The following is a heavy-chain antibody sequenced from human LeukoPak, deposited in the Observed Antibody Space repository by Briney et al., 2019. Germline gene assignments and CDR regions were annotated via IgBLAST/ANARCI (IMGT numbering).Heavy chain of an antibody. CDR1: GYTFTSYG. J-gene: IGHJ3*02. V-gene: IGHV1-18*01. CDR2: ISAYSGNT. CDR3: ARDERGYSYGYAFDI. Sequence: GASVKVSCKASGYTFTSYGISWVRQAPGQGLEWMGWISAYSGNTNYAQKLQGRVTMTTDTSTSTAYMELRSLRSDDTAVYYCARDERGYSYGYAFDIWGQGTMVTVSS. D-gene: IGHD5-18*01.